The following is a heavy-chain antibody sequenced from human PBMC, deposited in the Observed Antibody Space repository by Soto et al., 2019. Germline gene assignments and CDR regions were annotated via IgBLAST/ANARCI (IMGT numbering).Heavy chain of an antibody. Sequence: ASVKVSCKASGYTFTSYYMHWVRQAPGQGLEWMGIINPSGGSTSYAQKFQGRVTMTRDTSTSTVYMELSSLRSDDTAVYYCALDAGYYDSSGYPSSLWGQGTLVTVS. D-gene: IGHD3-22*01. CDR3: ALDAGYYDSSGYPSSL. CDR1: GYTFTSYY. CDR2: INPSGGST. J-gene: IGHJ4*02. V-gene: IGHV1-46*01.